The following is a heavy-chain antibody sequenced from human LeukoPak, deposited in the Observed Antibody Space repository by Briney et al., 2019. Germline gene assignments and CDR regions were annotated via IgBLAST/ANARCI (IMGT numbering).Heavy chain of an antibody. D-gene: IGHD4-17*01. CDR1: GYTFTSYY. CDR2: INPSGGST. Sequence: ASVKVSCKTSGYTFTSYYMHWVRQAPGQGLEWMGIINPSGGSTTYAQKFQGRVTMTRDTSTGTVYMELSSLRAEDTAVYYCARASTTVPNLLDHWGRGTLVTVFS. CDR3: ARASTTVPNLLDH. V-gene: IGHV1-46*01. J-gene: IGHJ4*02.